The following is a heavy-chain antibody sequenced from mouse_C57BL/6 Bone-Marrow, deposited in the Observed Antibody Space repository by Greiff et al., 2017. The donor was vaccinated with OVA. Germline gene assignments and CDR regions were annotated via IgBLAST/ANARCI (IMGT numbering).Heavy chain of an antibody. V-gene: IGHV1-81*01. Sequence: VQLQQSGAELARPGASVKLSCKASGYTFTSYGISWVKQRTGQGLEWIGEIYPRSGNTYYNEKFKGKATLTADKSSSTAYMELLSLTSEDSAVYFCARRGIYYGNYGYFDVWGTGTTVTVSS. J-gene: IGHJ1*03. CDR2: IYPRSGNT. D-gene: IGHD2-1*01. CDR3: ARRGIYYGNYGYFDV. CDR1: GYTFTSYG.